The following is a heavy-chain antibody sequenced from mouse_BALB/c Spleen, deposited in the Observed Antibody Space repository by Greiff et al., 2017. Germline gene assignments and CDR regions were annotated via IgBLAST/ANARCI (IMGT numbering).Heavy chain of an antibody. J-gene: IGHJ3*01. CDR1: GYSITSGYY. V-gene: IGHV3-6*02. CDR3: AREELGQLAY. D-gene: IGHD4-1*01. Sequence: EVQLQESGPGLVKPSQSLSLTCSVTGYSITSGYYWNWIRQFPGNKLEWMGYISYDGSNNYNQSLKNRITITRDTSKNQFFLKLHSVTTEDTATYYFAREELGQLAYWGQGTLVTVSA. CDR2: ISYDGSN.